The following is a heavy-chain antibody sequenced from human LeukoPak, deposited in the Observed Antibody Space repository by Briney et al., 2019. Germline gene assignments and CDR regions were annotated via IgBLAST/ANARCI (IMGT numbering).Heavy chain of an antibody. D-gene: IGHD3-3*01. CDR2: IKLDGGEK. CDR3: ARDQYDTWSRRGNFNS. CDR1: GFTFGKYW. J-gene: IGHJ4*02. V-gene: IGHV3-7*03. Sequence: GGSLRLSCVASGFTFGKYWMSWVRQAPGKGLEWVANIKLDGGEKNYVDSVKGRFTISRDNTKNSLYLQMNSLRAEDTAVFYCARDQYDTWSRRGNFNSWGQGTLVIVSS.